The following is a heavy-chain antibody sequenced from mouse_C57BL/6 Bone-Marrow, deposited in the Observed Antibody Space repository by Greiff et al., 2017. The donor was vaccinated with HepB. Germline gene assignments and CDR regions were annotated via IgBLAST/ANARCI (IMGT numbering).Heavy chain of an antibody. D-gene: IGHD2-2*01. CDR1: GYTFTSYW. V-gene: IGHV1-72*01. Sequence: QVQLQQPGAELVKPGASVKLSCKASGYTFTSYWMHWVKQRPGRGLEWIGRIDPNSGGTKYNEKFKSKATLTVDKPSSTAYMQLISLTSEDSAVYYCAREGYGYDWFAYWGQGTLVTVSA. CDR2: IDPNSGGT. CDR3: AREGYGYDWFAY. J-gene: IGHJ3*01.